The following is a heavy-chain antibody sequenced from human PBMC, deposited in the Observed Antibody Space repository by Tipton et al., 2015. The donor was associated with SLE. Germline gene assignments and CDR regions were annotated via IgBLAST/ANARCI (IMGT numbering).Heavy chain of an antibody. V-gene: IGHV4-39*07. J-gene: IGHJ3*02. D-gene: IGHD3-10*02. CDR2: IYYSGST. CDR1: GGSMSRSDYC. Sequence: LRLSCTVSGGSMSRSDYCWGWIRQAPGKGLEWIGSIYYSGSTDYNASLKSRVIISLDMSNNQFSLSLSPVTAADTAVYYCARHVRAAGAFDIWGQGTMVTVSS. CDR3: ARHVRAAGAFDI.